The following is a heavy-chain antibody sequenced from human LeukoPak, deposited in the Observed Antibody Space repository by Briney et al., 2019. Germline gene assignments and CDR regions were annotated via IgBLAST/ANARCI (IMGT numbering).Heavy chain of an antibody. D-gene: IGHD3-22*01. CDR3: ARVWLSSGYPAFPSFDY. J-gene: IGHJ4*02. Sequence: SETLSLTCAVYGGSFSGYYWSWIRQPPGKGLEWIGEINHSGSTNYNPSLKGRVTISVDTTKHQFSLQLSSVTAADTAVYYCARVWLSSGYPAFPSFDYWGQGTLVTVSS. V-gene: IGHV4-34*01. CDR2: INHSGST. CDR1: GGSFSGYY.